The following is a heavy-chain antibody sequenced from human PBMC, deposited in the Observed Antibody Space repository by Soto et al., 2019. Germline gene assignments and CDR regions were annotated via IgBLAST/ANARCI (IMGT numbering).Heavy chain of an antibody. CDR2: ISSDAGAK. V-gene: IGHV3-23*01. CDR3: AKESGPRREFDY. Sequence: EVQLLESGGGLVQPGGSLRLSCAASGFTFSSYAMSWVRQAPGKGLEWVAGISSDAGAKNYASSVQGRFTISRDDSWRTLYLQMNSLRDEDTAVYYCAKESGPRREFDYWGQGTLVTVSS. D-gene: IGHD3-10*01. J-gene: IGHJ4*02. CDR1: GFTFSSYA.